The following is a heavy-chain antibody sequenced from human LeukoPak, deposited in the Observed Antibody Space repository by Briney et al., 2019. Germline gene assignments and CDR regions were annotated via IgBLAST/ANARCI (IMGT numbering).Heavy chain of an antibody. V-gene: IGHV3-30*03. D-gene: IGHD3-10*01. CDR2: ISYDGSNK. CDR3: AREKGTLIRAMAFEM. Sequence: PGKSLRLSCAASGFTFSHYGMHWVRQAPGKGLEWVAVISYDGSNKYYADSVKGRFTISRDNSKNTLYLQMNSLRAEDTAVYYCAREKGTLIRAMAFEMWGQGTMVTVSS. J-gene: IGHJ3*02. CDR1: GFTFSHYG.